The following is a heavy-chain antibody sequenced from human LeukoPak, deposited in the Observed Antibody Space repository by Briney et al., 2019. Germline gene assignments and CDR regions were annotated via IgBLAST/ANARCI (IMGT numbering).Heavy chain of an antibody. Sequence: PGGSLRLSCAASGFTFSSYGMSWVRQAPGKGLEWVSGISSIDGSTYYADSVKGRFTVSRDNSKNTLYLQMNSLRAEDTAVYYCAKAHDSSGYSSFGYWGQGTLVTVSS. CDR1: GFTFSSYG. D-gene: IGHD3-22*01. CDR3: AKAHDSSGYSSFGY. V-gene: IGHV3-23*01. J-gene: IGHJ4*02. CDR2: ISSIDGST.